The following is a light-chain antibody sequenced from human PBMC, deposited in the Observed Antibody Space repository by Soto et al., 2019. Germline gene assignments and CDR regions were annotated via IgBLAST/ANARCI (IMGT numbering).Light chain of an antibody. CDR2: GAS. CDR3: QQRSNWPLT. Sequence: EIVMTQSPATLSVSPGERASLSCRASQSVSTNLAWYQQKPAQAPRLLIYGASTRATGIPARFSGGGSGTEFTLTISSLQSADFAVYYCQQRSNWPLTFGGGTRVEI. J-gene: IGKJ4*01. V-gene: IGKV3-15*01. CDR1: QSVSTN.